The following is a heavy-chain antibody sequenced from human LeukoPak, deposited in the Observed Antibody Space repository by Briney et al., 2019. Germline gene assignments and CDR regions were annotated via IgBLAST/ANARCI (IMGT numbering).Heavy chain of an antibody. J-gene: IGHJ6*03. Sequence: SETLSLTCTVSGGSISSYYWSWTRQPPGKGLEWIGYIYYSGSTNYNPSLKSRVTISVDTSKNQFSLKLSSVTAADTAVYYCARVGCGGDCYLYYYYYYMDVWGKGTTVTVSS. D-gene: IGHD2-21*02. CDR2: IYYSGST. CDR1: GGSISSYY. CDR3: ARVGCGGDCYLYYYYYYMDV. V-gene: IGHV4-59*01.